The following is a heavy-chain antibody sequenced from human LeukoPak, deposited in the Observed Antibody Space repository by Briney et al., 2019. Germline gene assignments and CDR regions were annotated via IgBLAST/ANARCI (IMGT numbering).Heavy chain of an antibody. CDR3: ARGRSGFPRTFDY. Sequence: SETLSLTCAVYGGSFSGYYWSWIRQPPGKGLEWIGEINHSGSTNYNPSLKSRVTISVDTSKNQFSLKLSSVTAAGTAVYYCARGRSGFPRTFDYWGQGTLVTVSS. D-gene: IGHD3-10*01. J-gene: IGHJ4*02. V-gene: IGHV4-34*01. CDR2: INHSGST. CDR1: GGSFSGYY.